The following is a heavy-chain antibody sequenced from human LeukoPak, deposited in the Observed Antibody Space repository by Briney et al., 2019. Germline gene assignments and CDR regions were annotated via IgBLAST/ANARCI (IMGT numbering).Heavy chain of an antibody. J-gene: IGHJ6*03. V-gene: IGHV4-61*02. CDR3: AREGPSYSSGYYYYYYMDV. Sequence: PSETLSLTCTVSGGSISSDNYYWSWIRQPAGKGLEWIGRIYTSGSTNYNPSLKSRVTISVDTSKNQFSLKLSSVTAADTAMYYCAREGPSYSSGYYYYYYMDVWDKGATVTVSS. CDR1: GGSISSDNYY. D-gene: IGHD6-19*01. CDR2: IYTSGST.